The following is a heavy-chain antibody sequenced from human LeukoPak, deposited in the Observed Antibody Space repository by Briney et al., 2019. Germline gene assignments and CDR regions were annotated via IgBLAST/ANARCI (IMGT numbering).Heavy chain of an antibody. J-gene: IGHJ3*02. CDR2: ISGSGGNT. V-gene: IGHV3-23*01. CDR1: GFTFNNYA. D-gene: IGHD6-19*01. Sequence: GGSLRLSCAASGFTFNNYAMSWVRQAPGKGLECVSAISGSGGNTYYADSVKGRFTISRDNSNNTLYLQMNSLRAEDTAVYYCAKDRKQWLVVGGAFDIWGQGTMVTVSS. CDR3: AKDRKQWLVVGGAFDI.